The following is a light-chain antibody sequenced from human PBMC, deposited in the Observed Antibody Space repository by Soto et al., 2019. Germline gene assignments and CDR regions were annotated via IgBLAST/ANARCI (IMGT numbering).Light chain of an antibody. CDR2: DVS. V-gene: IGLV2-11*01. Sequence: QSALAQPRSVSGSPGQSVSISCTGTSSVVGRYSYVSWYQQHPGKAPKLMIYDVSERPSGVPDRFSGSKSGNTASLTISGLQAEDEADYYCCPYAGTYTGVFGTGTKVTVL. CDR1: SSVVGRYSY. J-gene: IGLJ1*01. CDR3: CPYAGTYTGV.